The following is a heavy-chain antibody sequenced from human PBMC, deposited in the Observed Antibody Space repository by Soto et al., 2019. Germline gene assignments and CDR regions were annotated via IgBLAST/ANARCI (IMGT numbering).Heavy chain of an antibody. D-gene: IGHD6-19*01. Sequence: QVQLVESGGGVVQPGRSLRLSCAASGFTFSSYGMHWVRQAPGKGLEWVAVIWYDGSNKYYADSVQGRFTISRDNSKNTLYLQMNSLRAEDTAVYYCARDPGSSGWYVGWFDPWGQGTLVTVSS. CDR1: GFTFSSYG. CDR3: ARDPGSSGWYVGWFDP. J-gene: IGHJ5*02. CDR2: IWYDGSNK. V-gene: IGHV3-33*01.